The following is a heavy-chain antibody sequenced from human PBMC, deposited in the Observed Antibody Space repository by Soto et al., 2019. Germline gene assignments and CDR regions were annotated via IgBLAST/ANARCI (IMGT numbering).Heavy chain of an antibody. CDR1: GYTFTSYA. CDR2: INAGNGNT. CDR3: ARDMKYYDFWSGSLRAFDI. D-gene: IGHD3-3*01. Sequence: GASVKVSCKASGYTFTSYAMHWVRQAPGQRLEWMGWINAGNGNTKYSQKFQGRVTITRDTSASTAYMELSSLSSEDTAVYYCARDMKYYDFWSGSLRAFDIWGQGTMVTVSS. V-gene: IGHV1-3*01. J-gene: IGHJ3*02.